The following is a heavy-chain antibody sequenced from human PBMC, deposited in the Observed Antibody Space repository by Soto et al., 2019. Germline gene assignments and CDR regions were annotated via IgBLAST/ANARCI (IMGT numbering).Heavy chain of an antibody. Sequence: SETLSLTCSVSGGSISSGDYYWDWIRQPPGKGLEWIGSIYYSGSTYYNPSLKSRVTISVDTSKNQFSLKLSSVTAADTAVYYCARHGITMVRGVWLWGQGTLVTVSS. CDR3: ARHGITMVRGVWL. CDR1: GGSISSGDYY. V-gene: IGHV4-39*01. J-gene: IGHJ4*02. D-gene: IGHD3-10*01. CDR2: IYYSGST.